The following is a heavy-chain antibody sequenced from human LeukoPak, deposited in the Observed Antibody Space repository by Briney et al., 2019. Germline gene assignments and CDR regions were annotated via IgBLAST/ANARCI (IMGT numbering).Heavy chain of an antibody. CDR1: GFTFNHFW. Sequence: GGSLRLSCAASGFTFNHFWMSWIRQAPGKGLEWVAYIKKTGSETYYVDSVKGRFTITRDNTRNSLFLQMYSLRAEDTAVYFCAREDGYCSGGNCYSYFDSWGQGTLVTVSS. J-gene: IGHJ4*02. CDR2: IKKTGSET. V-gene: IGHV3-7*01. CDR3: AREDGYCSGGNCYSYFDS. D-gene: IGHD2-15*01.